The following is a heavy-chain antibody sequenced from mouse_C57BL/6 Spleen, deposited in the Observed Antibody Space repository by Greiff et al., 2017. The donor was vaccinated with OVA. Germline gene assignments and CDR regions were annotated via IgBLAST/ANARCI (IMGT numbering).Heavy chain of an antibody. CDR2: IYPGSGNT. CDR1: GYTFTDYY. D-gene: IGHD2-3*01. CDR3: ARSSKVRDGRLAGDYAMDY. Sequence: QVQLQQSGAELVRPGASVKLSCKASGYTFTDYYINWVKQRPAQGLEWIARIYPGSGNTYYNEKFKGKATLTAEKSSSTAYMQLSSLTSEDSAVYFCARSSKVRDGRLAGDYAMDYWGQGTSVTVSS. J-gene: IGHJ4*01. V-gene: IGHV1-76*01.